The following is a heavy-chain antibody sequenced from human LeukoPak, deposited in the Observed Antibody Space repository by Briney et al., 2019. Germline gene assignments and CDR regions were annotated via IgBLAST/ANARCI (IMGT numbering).Heavy chain of an antibody. Sequence: GEPLRISCKGSGYSFTSYWISWVRQMPGKGLEWMGRIDPSDSYTNYSPSFQGHVTISADKSISTAYLQWSSLKASDTAMYYCARHVSDILTGHAFDIWGQGTMVTVSS. CDR2: IDPSDSYT. CDR3: ARHVSDILTGHAFDI. D-gene: IGHD3-9*01. V-gene: IGHV5-10-1*01. CDR1: GYSFTSYW. J-gene: IGHJ3*02.